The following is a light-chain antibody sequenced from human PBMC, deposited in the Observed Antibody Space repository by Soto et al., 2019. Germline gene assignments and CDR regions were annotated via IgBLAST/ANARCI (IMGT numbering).Light chain of an antibody. J-gene: IGLJ2*01. CDR2: GNH. CDR3: QSYDRSLTGSV. V-gene: IGLV1-40*01. CDR1: SSNIGAGFD. Sequence: QSVLTQPPSVSGAPGQGVTIPCTGSSSNIGAGFDVHWYQHFPGTAPKLLIYGNHNRPSGVPDRFSGSKSGTSASLAITGLQAEDEADYYCQSYDRSLTGSVFGGGTKLTVL.